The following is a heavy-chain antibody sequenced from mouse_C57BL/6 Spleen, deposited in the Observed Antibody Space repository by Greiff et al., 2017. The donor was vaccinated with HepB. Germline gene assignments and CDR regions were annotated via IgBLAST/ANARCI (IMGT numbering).Heavy chain of an antibody. J-gene: IGHJ1*03. CDR2: INPSTGGT. CDR1: GYSFTGYY. D-gene: IGHD1-1*01. CDR3: ARGGSSYGYFDV. V-gene: IGHV1-42*01. Sequence: EVQLQQSGPELVKPGASVKISCKASGYSFTGYYMNWVKQSPEKSLEWIGEINPSTGGTTYNQKFKAKATLTVDKSSSTAYMQLKSLTSEDSAVYYCARGGSSYGYFDVWGTGTTVTVSS.